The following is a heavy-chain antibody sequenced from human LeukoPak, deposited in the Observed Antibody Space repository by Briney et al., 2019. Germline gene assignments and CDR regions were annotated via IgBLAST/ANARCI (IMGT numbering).Heavy chain of an antibody. D-gene: IGHD4-17*01. CDR2: INPNSGGT. V-gene: IGHV1-2*02. J-gene: IGHJ5*02. Sequence: ASVKVSCKASGYTFTGYYMHWVRQAPGQGLEWMGWINPNSGGTNYAQKFQGRVTMTRDTSISTAYMELSRLRSEDTAVYYCARLSSHYGDYKVDPWGQGTLVTVSS. CDR3: ARLSSHYGDYKVDP. CDR1: GYTFTGYY.